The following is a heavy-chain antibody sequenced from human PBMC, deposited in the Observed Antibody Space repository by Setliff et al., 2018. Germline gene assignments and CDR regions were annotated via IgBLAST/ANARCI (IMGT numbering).Heavy chain of an antibody. CDR2: IYSDGSMT. J-gene: IGHJ3*02. Sequence: SGASLKISCAASGFTFGSNWMNWVRQAPGKGLVWVSRIYSDGSMTDYADSVKGRFTISRDNARNILYLQMNSLKIEDTAVYFCARERGAGSSRWYSHDGFDIWGQGTMVTVSS. D-gene: IGHD6-13*01. CDR3: ARERGAGSSRWYSHDGFDI. CDR1: GFTFGSNW. V-gene: IGHV3-74*01.